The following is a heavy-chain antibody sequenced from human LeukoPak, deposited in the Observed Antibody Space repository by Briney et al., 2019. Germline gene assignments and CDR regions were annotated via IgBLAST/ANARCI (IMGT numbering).Heavy chain of an antibody. CDR1: GFTFSGSA. CDR2: IRSKANSYAT. V-gene: IGHV3-73*01. CDR3: TSHLWNYDILARRGFDAFDI. Sequence: GGSLRLSCAASGFTFSGSAMHWVRQASGKGLEWVGRIRSKANSYATAYAASVKGRFTISRDDSRNTAYLQMNSLKTEDTAVYYCTSHLWNYDILARRGFDAFDIWGQGTMVTVSS. J-gene: IGHJ3*02. D-gene: IGHD3-9*01.